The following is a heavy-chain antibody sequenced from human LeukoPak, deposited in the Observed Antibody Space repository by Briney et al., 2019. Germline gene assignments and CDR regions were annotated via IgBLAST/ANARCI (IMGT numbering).Heavy chain of an antibody. V-gene: IGHV3-23*01. CDR3: TTEILALWPRPQDYFDY. J-gene: IGHJ4*02. CDR1: GFTLRSYA. Sequence: GGSLRLSCVVSGFTLRSYAMSWVRQAPGKGLEWVSTISGSTGRTYYADSVKGRFTISGDKSKNTLYLEMNSLRAEDTAVYYCTTEILALWPRPQDYFDYWGQGTLVTVSS. CDR2: ISGSTGRT. D-gene: IGHD3-10*01.